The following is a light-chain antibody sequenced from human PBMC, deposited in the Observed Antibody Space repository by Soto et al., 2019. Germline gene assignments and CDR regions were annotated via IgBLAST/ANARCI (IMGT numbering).Light chain of an antibody. Sequence: IQMTQSPSSVSASVGDTVTLSCQTSHGVSGWLAWYQQKPGKAPTLLIYTVSNLQSGVPSRFSGSGSGTDFSLTITILQPEDFAPSSWQQGKTFPFTFGPGTKVEVK. CDR1: HGVSGW. CDR2: TVS. J-gene: IGKJ3*01. V-gene: IGKV1-12*01. CDR3: QQGKTFPFT.